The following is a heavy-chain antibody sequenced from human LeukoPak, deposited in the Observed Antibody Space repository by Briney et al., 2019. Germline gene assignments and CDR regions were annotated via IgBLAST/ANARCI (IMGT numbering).Heavy chain of an antibody. J-gene: IGHJ5*02. CDR1: GESFKDYY. CDR2: INHSGSS. CDR3: ARHPRSSSWYLNWFDP. V-gene: IGHV4-34*01. D-gene: IGHD6-13*01. Sequence: PSETLSLTCAVYGESFKDYYWNWIRQPPGKVLEWIGEINHSGSSNYNPSLKSRVTISVDTSKNQFSLKLSSVTAADTAVYYCARHPRSSSWYLNWFDPWGQGTLVTVSS.